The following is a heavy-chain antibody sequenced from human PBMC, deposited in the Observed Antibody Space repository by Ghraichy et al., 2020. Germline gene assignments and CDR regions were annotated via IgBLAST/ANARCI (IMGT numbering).Heavy chain of an antibody. CDR3: ARERTLYGMDV. Sequence: SETLSLTCTVSGGSISSYYWSWIRQPPGKGLEWIGYIYYSGSTNYNPSLKSRVTISVDTSKNQFSLKLSSVTAADTAVYYCARERTLYGMDVWGQGTTVTVSS. D-gene: IGHD1-14*01. CDR1: GGSISSYY. J-gene: IGHJ6*02. CDR2: IYYSGST. V-gene: IGHV4-59*01.